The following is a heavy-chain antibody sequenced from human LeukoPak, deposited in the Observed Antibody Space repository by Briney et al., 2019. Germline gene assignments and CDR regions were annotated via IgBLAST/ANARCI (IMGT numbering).Heavy chain of an antibody. CDR1: GYSFTSYW. Sequence: GASLQISCQGSGYSFTSYWIGWVRQMPGKGLEWMGIIYPGDSDTRYSPSFQGQVTISADKSISTAYLQWSSLKASDTAMYYCATLSAQYYDFWSGYFDYWGQGTLVTVSS. CDR3: ATLSAQYYDFWSGYFDY. J-gene: IGHJ4*02. V-gene: IGHV5-51*01. D-gene: IGHD3-3*01. CDR2: IYPGDSDT.